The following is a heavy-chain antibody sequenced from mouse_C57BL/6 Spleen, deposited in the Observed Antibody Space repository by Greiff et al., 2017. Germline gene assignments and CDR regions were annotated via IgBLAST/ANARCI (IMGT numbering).Heavy chain of an antibody. Sequence: QVQLQQSGAELVKPGASVKISCKASGYAFSSYWMNWVKQRPGKGLEWIGQIYPGDGDTNYNGKFKGEATLTADNSSSTAYMQLSSLTSEDSAVYFCAIDGGYYSNFLDYWGQGTTLTVSS. CDR2: IYPGDGDT. CDR1: GYAFSSYW. J-gene: IGHJ2*01. D-gene: IGHD2-5*01. V-gene: IGHV1-80*01. CDR3: AIDGGYYSNFLDY.